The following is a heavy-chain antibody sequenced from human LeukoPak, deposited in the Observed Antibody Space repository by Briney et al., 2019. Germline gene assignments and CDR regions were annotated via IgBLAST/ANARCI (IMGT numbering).Heavy chain of an antibody. CDR2: SIPIFGTA. J-gene: IGHJ5*02. D-gene: IGHD2-2*01. CDR3: ARADIVVVPAAIVISWFDP. V-gene: IGHV1-69*06. CDR1: GGTFSSYA. Sequence: SVKVSCKASGGTFSSYAISWVRQAPGQGLEWMGGSIPIFGTANYAQKFQGRVTITADKSTSTAYMELSSLRSEDTAVYYCARADIVVVPAAIVISWFDPWGQGTLVTVSS.